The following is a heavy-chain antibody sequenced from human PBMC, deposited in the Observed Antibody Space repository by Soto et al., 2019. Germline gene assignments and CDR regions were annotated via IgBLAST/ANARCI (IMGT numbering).Heavy chain of an antibody. Sequence: PSETLSLTCTVSGGSISSSSYYWSWIRQPPGKGLEWIGYIYYSGSTKYNPSLKSRVTISVDTSKNQFSLKLSSVTAADTAVYYCARHVGYYSQGEWFDPWGQGTLVTVSS. J-gene: IGHJ5*02. CDR1: GGSISSSSYY. CDR2: IYYSGST. D-gene: IGHD2-15*01. CDR3: ARHVGYYSQGEWFDP. V-gene: IGHV4-61*05.